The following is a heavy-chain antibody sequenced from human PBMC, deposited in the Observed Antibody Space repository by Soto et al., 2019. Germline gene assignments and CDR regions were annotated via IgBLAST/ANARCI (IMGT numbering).Heavy chain of an antibody. V-gene: IGHV4-30-2*01. J-gene: IGHJ4*02. CDR3: ARQRGYADDSSDPRGFHFDY. CDR2: IYDSGST. D-gene: IGHD3-22*01. CDR1: GGSISSGGYS. Sequence: SETLSLTCAVSGGSISSGGYSWSWIRQPPGKGLEWIGYIYDSGSTYYNPSLKSRVTISADKSISTAYLQWSSLKASDTAMYYCARQRGYADDSSDPRGFHFDYWGQGTLVTVSS.